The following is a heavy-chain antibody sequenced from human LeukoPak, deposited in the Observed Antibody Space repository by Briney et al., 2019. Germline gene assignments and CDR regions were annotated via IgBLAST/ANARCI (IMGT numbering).Heavy chain of an antibody. V-gene: IGHV3-49*03. CDR2: IRSEAFGGTT. J-gene: IGHJ3*02. CDR1: GFTVGDYA. D-gene: IGHD5-18*01. Sequence: GRSLTLACTASGFTVGDYAMSWFRHAQGKGLEWEGFIRSEAFGGTTDYAASVKGRFTISRDDSKSTAYLQMNSLKIEDTAVFYCSRRSGHSHGEAFDIWGQGTMVTVSS. CDR3: SRRSGHSHGEAFDI.